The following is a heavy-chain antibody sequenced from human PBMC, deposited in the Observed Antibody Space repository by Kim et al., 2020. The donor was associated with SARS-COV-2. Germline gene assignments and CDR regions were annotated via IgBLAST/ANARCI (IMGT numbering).Heavy chain of an antibody. CDR3: ARVRTGYYYDSSGYYFDY. V-gene: IGHV4-39*07. Sequence: KSRVTRSVDTPKNQFSLKLSSVTAADTAVYYCARVRTGYYYDSSGYYFDYWGQGTLVTVSS. D-gene: IGHD3-22*01. J-gene: IGHJ4*02.